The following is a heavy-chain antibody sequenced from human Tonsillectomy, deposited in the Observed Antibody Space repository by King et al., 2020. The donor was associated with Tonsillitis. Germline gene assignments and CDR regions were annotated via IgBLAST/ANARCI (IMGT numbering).Heavy chain of an antibody. CDR3: ARAISGYYSLEYFQH. V-gene: IGHV4-31*03. J-gene: IGHJ1*01. Sequence: HVQLQESGPGLVKPSQTLSLTCTVSGGSISSGGYYWSWIRQHPGKGLEWIGYIYYSGSTYYNPSLKSRVTISVDTSKNQFSLKLSSVTAADTAVYYCARAISGYYSLEYFQHWGQGTLVTVSS. D-gene: IGHD3-22*01. CDR2: IYYSGST. CDR1: GGSISSGGYY.